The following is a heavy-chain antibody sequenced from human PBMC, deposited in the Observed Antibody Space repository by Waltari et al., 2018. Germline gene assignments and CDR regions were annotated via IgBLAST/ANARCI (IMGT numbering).Heavy chain of an antibody. J-gene: IGHJ4*02. CDR2: ISSSSSTV. CDR1: GLPFSTYT. CDR3: ARTRASDY. Sequence: EVQLVESGGGLVQPGGPRRLSGAASGLPFSTYTMNWVRQAPGKGLEWVSYISSSSSTVYYADSVKGRFTISRDNAKNSLYLQMNRLRAEDTAVYYCARTRASDYWGQGTLVTVSS. V-gene: IGHV3-48*04.